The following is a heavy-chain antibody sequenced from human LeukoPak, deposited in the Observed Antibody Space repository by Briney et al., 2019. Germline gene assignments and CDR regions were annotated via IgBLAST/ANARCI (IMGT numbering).Heavy chain of an antibody. J-gene: IGHJ5*02. V-gene: IGHV1-18*04. CDR1: GYTFTSYG. D-gene: IGHD3-10*01. CDR2: ISAYNGNT. CDR3: ARDQGYYYGSGSYYNVGRDWFDP. Sequence: ASVKVSCKASGYTFTSYGTSCVRHAPGQGLEWMGWISAYNGNTTYAQKLQGRVTMTTDTSTSTAYMELRSLRSDDTAVYYCARDQGYYYGSGSYYNVGRDWFDPWGQGTLVTVSS.